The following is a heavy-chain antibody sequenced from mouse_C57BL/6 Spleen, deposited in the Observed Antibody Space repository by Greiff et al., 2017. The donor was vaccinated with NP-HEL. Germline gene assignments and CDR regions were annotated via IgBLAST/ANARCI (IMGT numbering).Heavy chain of an antibody. D-gene: IGHD1-1*01. CDR3: ERCTTVVAPSWYFDV. V-gene: IGHV1-52*01. CDR1: GYTFTSYW. Sequence: QVQLKQPGAELVRPGSSVKLSCKASGYTFTSYWMHWVKQRPIQGLEWIGNIDPSDSETHYNQKFKDKATLTVDKSSSTAYMQLSSLTSEDSAVYYCERCTTVVAPSWYFDVWGTGTTVTVSS. CDR2: IDPSDSET. J-gene: IGHJ1*03.